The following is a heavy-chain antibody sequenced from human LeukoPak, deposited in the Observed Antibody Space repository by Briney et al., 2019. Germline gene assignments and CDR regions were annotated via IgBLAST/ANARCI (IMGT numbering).Heavy chain of an antibody. D-gene: IGHD4-17*01. Sequence: ASVKVSCKASGYTFTGYYMHWVRQAPGQGLEWMGWINPNSGGTNYAQKFQGRVTMTRDTSISTAYMELSRLRSDDTAVYYCARDTAVTTGNLDYWGQGTLVTVSS. J-gene: IGHJ4*02. CDR3: ARDTAVTTGNLDY. V-gene: IGHV1-2*02. CDR1: GYTFTGYY. CDR2: INPNSGGT.